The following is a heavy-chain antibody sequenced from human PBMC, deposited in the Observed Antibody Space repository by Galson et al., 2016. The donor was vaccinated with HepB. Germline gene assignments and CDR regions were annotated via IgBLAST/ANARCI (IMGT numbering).Heavy chain of an antibody. Sequence: PALVKPTQTLTLTCTISGFSLNTHGVGVSWIRQPPGKALEWLALIYWDDDRRYNASLKSRLTITKDTSKDQVVLTMTNMDPADTATYYCADRPRGGSGYAYGGQGVLVIVSS. J-gene: IGHJ4*02. CDR3: ADRPRGGSGYAY. D-gene: IGHD5-18*01. V-gene: IGHV2-5*02. CDR2: IYWDDDR. CDR1: GFSLNTHGVG.